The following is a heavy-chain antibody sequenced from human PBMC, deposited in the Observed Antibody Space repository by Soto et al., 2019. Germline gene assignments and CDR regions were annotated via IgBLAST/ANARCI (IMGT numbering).Heavy chain of an antibody. CDR3: ASSIN. Sequence: EVQLLESGGGLVQPGGSLRLSCAASGFTFSSYAMSWVRQAPGKGLEWVSAISGSGGSTYYADSVNGLFTISRDNPENTLFLQKNNLRVDGPAVYYCASSINCGQRTLLTASS. J-gene: IGHJ1*01. V-gene: IGHV3-23*01. CDR1: GFTFSSYA. CDR2: ISGSGGST.